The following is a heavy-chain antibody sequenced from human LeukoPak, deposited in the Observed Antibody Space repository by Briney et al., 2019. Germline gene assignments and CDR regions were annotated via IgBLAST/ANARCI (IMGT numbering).Heavy chain of an antibody. CDR1: GFTFSSYS. V-gene: IGHV3-48*02. Sequence: GGSLRLSCVAAGFTFSSYSMKWVRQAPGRGLEWVSYISSSSSTIYYADSVKGRFTISRDNAKNSLYLQMNSLRDEDTAVYYCARDLCSGCPLGYWGQGTLVTVSS. D-gene: IGHD6-19*01. CDR3: ARDLCSGCPLGY. J-gene: IGHJ4*02. CDR2: ISSSSSTI.